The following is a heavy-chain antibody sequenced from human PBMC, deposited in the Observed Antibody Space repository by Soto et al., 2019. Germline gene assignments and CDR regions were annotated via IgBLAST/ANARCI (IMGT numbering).Heavy chain of an antibody. Sequence: QVQLVQSGAEVKKPGASVKVSCKASGYTFTSYGISSVRQAPGQGLEWMGWISAYNGNTNYAQKLQGRVTMTTDTSTSTAYMELRSLRSDDTAVYYCARALTYCSGGSCYSGTNYYYYYMDVWGKGTTVTVSS. V-gene: IGHV1-18*01. D-gene: IGHD2-15*01. J-gene: IGHJ6*03. CDR2: ISAYNGNT. CDR3: ARALTYCSGGSCYSGTNYYYYYMDV. CDR1: GYTFTSYG.